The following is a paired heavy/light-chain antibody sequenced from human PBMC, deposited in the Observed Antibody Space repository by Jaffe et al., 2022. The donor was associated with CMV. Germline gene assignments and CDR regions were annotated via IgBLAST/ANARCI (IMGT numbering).Light chain of an antibody. CDR2: DAS. V-gene: IGKV3-11*01. CDR3: QQRSNWPIT. CDR1: QSVGNY. Sequence: EIVVTQSPATLSMSPGERATLSCRASQSVGNYLAWYHQKPGQAPRLLIYDASNRATGVPARFSGTGSGTDFTLTISSLEPEDFAVYYCQQRSNWPITFGQGTRLDIK. J-gene: IGKJ5*01.
Heavy chain of an antibody. CDR1: GFSLSTSGVG. D-gene: IGHD6-19*01. CDR3: AHRLKNSNGWQFDY. V-gene: IGHV2-5*02. CDR2: VYWDDDK. Sequence: QITLKESGPTLVKPTQTLTLTCTLSGFSLSTSGVGVGWIRQPPGKALEWLAVVYWDDDKHYSPSLQNRLTITKDTSKNQVVLAMTNMDPVDTATYYCAHRLKNSNGWQFDYWGQGTLVTVSP. J-gene: IGHJ4*02.